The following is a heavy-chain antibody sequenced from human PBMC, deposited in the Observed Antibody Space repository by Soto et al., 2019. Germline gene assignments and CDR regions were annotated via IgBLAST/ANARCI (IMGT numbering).Heavy chain of an antibody. CDR2: INAGNGNR. CDR3: ARDVAAADY. D-gene: IGHD6-13*01. CDR1: GYTFTSYA. Sequence: ASVKVSCKASGYTFTSYAMHLVRQAPGQRLEGMGWINAGNGNRKYSHKFQRRVTITRDTSATTAYMELSGLILEYTAVYYCARDVAAADYWGQGTLVAVSS. V-gene: IGHV1-3*01. J-gene: IGHJ4*02.